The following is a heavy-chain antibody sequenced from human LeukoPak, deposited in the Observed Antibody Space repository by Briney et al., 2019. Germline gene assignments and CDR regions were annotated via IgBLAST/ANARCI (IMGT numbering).Heavy chain of an antibody. Sequence: GGSLRLSCAASGFTFDDYGMSWVRQAPGKGLEWVSGINWNGGSTGYADSVKGRFTISRDNAKNSLYLQMNSLRAEDTALYYCAREDYYDSSGYYLKYYFDYWGQGTLVTVSS. D-gene: IGHD3-22*01. J-gene: IGHJ4*02. CDR3: AREDYYDSSGYYLKYYFDY. CDR2: INWNGGST. CDR1: GFTFDDYG. V-gene: IGHV3-20*04.